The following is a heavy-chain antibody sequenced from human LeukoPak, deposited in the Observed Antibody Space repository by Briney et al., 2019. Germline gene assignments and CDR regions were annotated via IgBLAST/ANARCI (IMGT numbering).Heavy chain of an antibody. Sequence: GESLKISCKGSGYNFAIYWIGWVRQMPGKGLEWMGIIYPGDSDTRYSPSFQGQVTISADKSISTASLQWSSLKASDTAIYYCARLGDPPLAYWGQGTLVTVSS. CDR3: ARLGDPPLAY. CDR2: IYPGDSDT. J-gene: IGHJ4*02. V-gene: IGHV5-51*01. D-gene: IGHD4-17*01. CDR1: GYNFAIYW.